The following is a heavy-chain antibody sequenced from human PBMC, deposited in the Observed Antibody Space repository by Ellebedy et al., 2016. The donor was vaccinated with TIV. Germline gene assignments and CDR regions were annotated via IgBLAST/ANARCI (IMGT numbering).Heavy chain of an antibody. D-gene: IGHD3-9*01. J-gene: IGHJ2*01. Sequence: SETLSLXXTVSGGSISSSSYYWGWIRQPPGEGLEWIGSIYYSGSTYYNPSLKSRVTISVDTSKNQFSLKLSSVTAADTAVYYCARHGASYDILTGYYNVRYFDLWGRGTLVTVSS. V-gene: IGHV4-39*01. CDR1: GGSISSSSYY. CDR2: IYYSGST. CDR3: ARHGASYDILTGYYNVRYFDL.